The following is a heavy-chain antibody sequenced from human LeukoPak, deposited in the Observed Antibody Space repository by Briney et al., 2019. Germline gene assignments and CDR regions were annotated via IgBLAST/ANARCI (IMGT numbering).Heavy chain of an antibody. D-gene: IGHD3-10*01. J-gene: IGHJ5*02. V-gene: IGHV4-34*01. CDR3: ARLAWFGELLRWFDP. CDR2: INHSGST. Sequence: PSETLSLTCAVYGGSFSGYYWSWIRQPPGKGLEWIGEINHSGSTNYNPSLKSRVTISVDTSKNQFSLKLSSVTAADTAVYYCARLAWFGELLRWFDPWGQGTLVTVSS. CDR1: GGSFSGYY.